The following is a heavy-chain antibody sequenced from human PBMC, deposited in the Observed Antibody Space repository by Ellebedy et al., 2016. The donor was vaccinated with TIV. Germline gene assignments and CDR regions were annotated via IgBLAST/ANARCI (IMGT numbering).Heavy chain of an antibody. J-gene: IGHJ4*02. D-gene: IGHD1-7*01. CDR3: ATAGNYRFDD. Sequence: GGSLRLXXEASGSTFKTYSMAWVRQAPGKGLEWGSRISGRGIMTYYEDSVKGRFTISRDNTKNTLYLQMNSLRAEDTAVYYCATAGNYRFDDWGQGTLVTVSS. V-gene: IGHV3-74*01. CDR1: GSTFKTYS. CDR2: ISGRGIMT.